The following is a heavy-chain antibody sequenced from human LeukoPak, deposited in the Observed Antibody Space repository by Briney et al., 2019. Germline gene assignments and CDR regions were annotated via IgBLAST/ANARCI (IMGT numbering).Heavy chain of an antibody. CDR1: GFTFSSYE. Sequence: GGSLRLSCTASGFTFSSYEVNWVRQAPGKGLEWVSYISSSGSTMYYADSVKGRFTVSRDNAKNSLFLQMNSLRAEDTAVYYCARVRVTVTTLDYWGQGALVTVSS. D-gene: IGHD4-17*01. V-gene: IGHV3-48*03. CDR2: ISSSGSTM. CDR3: ARVRVTVTTLDY. J-gene: IGHJ4*02.